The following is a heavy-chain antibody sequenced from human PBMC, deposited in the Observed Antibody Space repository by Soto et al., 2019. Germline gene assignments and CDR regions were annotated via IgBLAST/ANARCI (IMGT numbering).Heavy chain of an antibody. CDR2: IWYDGSNK. J-gene: IGHJ4*02. CDR1: GFTFSSYG. V-gene: IGHV3-33*01. D-gene: IGHD6-19*01. CDR3: ARRSGWSPRVFDY. Sequence: QVQLVESGGGVVQPGRSLRLSCAASGFTFSSYGMHWVRQAPGKGLEWVAVIWYDGSNKYYADSVKGRFTISRDNSKNTLYLQMNSLRAEDTAVYYCARRSGWSPRVFDYWGQGTLVTVSS.